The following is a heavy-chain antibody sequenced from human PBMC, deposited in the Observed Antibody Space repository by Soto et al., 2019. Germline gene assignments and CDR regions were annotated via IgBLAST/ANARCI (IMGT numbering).Heavy chain of an antibody. J-gene: IGHJ5*02. Sequence: ASVKVSCKASGYTFTSYYMHWVRQAPGQRLEWMGIINPSNGNTSYAQKFQGRVTITRDTSASTAYMELSSLRSEDTAVYYCARKRVALNWFDPWGQGTLVTVSS. D-gene: IGHD2-15*01. V-gene: IGHV1-46*01. CDR1: GYTFTSYY. CDR3: ARKRVALNWFDP. CDR2: INPSNGNT.